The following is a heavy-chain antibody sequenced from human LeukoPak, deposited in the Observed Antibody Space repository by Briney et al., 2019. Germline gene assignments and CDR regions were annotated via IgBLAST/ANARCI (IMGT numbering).Heavy chain of an antibody. CDR2: ISTSGGTT. Sequence: GGSLRLSCAASGFTFSSYAMSWVRQAPGKGLEWVSAISTSGGTTYHADSVKGRFTMSRDKSKNTMYLQMNSLRAEDTAVYYCAKGYSSGWYPFDYWGQGTLVTASS. D-gene: IGHD6-19*01. CDR1: GFTFSSYA. J-gene: IGHJ4*02. V-gene: IGHV3-23*01. CDR3: AKGYSSGWYPFDY.